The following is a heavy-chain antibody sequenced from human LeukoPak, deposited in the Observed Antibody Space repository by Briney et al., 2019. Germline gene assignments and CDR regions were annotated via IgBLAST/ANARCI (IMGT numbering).Heavy chain of an antibody. D-gene: IGHD2-15*01. Sequence: GGSLRLSCAASGFTFSSHWMHWVRQAPGKGLVWVSRIESDGSSTTYADSVRGRFTISRDNAKNTLYLQMNSLRAEDTAVYYCAREYCSGGSCQYYYGMDVWGQGTTVIVSS. J-gene: IGHJ6*02. CDR3: AREYCSGGSCQYYYGMDV. V-gene: IGHV3-74*01. CDR2: IESDGSST. CDR1: GFTFSSHW.